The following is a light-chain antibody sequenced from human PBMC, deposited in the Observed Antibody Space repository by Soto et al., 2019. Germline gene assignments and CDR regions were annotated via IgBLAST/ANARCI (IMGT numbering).Light chain of an antibody. CDR1: QSVNTY. CDR3: QQYNKWPPYT. Sequence: EVVLTQSPATLSLSPGERATLSCRASQSVNTYLAWYQQKPGQAPRLLIYDASNRATGIPARFSGSGSGTDFTLTIGSLEPEDVAVYYCQQYNKWPPYTFGPGTKLDIK. CDR2: DAS. V-gene: IGKV3-11*01. J-gene: IGKJ2*01.